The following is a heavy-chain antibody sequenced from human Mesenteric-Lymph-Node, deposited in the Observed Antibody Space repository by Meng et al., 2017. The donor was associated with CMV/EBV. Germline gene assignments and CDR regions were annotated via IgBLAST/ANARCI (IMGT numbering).Heavy chain of an antibody. CDR2: INPNSGGT. CDR1: GYTFTDYY. D-gene: IGHD1/OR15-1a*01. CDR3: AREGITGTMFDF. V-gene: IGHV1-2*02. J-gene: IGHJ4*02. Sequence: ASVKVSCKASGYTFTDYYIHWVRQAPGHGLEWMGWINPNSGGTDFAQKFQGRVTMTRDTSISTAYMELSRLRPDDTAVYYCAREGITGTMFDFWGQGTPVTVSS.